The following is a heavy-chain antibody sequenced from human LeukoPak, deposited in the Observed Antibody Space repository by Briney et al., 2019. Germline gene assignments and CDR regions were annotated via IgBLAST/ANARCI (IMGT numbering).Heavy chain of an antibody. V-gene: IGHV1-69*04. CDR1: GGTFSSYA. D-gene: IGHD6-6*01. CDR2: IIPIFGIA. CDR3: AILQGYSSSSAWFDP. Sequence: GSSVKVSCKASGGTFSSYAISWVRQAPGQGLEWMGRIIPIFGIANYAQKFQGRVTITADKSTSTAYMELSNLRSEDTAVYYCAILQGYSSSSAWFDPWGQGTLVTVSS. J-gene: IGHJ5*02.